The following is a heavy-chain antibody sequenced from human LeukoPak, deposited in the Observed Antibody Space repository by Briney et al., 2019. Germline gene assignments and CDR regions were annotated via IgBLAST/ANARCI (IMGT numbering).Heavy chain of an antibody. CDR1: GYTFIGYY. J-gene: IGHJ3*02. Sequence: ASVKVSCKASGYTFIGYYMHWVRQAPGQGLEWMGWIDPYSGGTHFAQRFQGRVSKTLDTSISTAYMELTRLTSDDTAVYYCARDGVAGSSDAFDIWGQGTMVTVSA. V-gene: IGHV1-2*02. CDR2: IDPYSGGT. CDR3: ARDGVAGSSDAFDI. D-gene: IGHD6-19*01.